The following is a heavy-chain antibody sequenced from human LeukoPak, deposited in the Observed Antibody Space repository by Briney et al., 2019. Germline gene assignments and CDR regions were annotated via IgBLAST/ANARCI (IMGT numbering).Heavy chain of an antibody. Sequence: SETLSLTCVVYGGSFSDYYWNWIRQPPGKGLEWIGEINHGGSTNYSPSLKSRVTISVDTSKNQFSLKMSSVTAADTAIYYCARGRGLARLNWFDPWGQGTLVTVSS. V-gene: IGHV4-34*01. CDR3: ARGRGLARLNWFDP. D-gene: IGHD3-10*01. J-gene: IGHJ5*02. CDR1: GGSFSDYY. CDR2: INHGGST.